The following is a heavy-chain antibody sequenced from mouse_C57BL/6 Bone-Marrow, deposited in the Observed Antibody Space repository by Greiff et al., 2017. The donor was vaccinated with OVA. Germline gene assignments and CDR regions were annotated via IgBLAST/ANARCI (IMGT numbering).Heavy chain of an antibody. CDR1: GFTFSSYG. CDR3: ARQTYYSNYVGWYFDV. CDR2: ISSGGSYT. Sequence: DVQLVESGGDLVKPGGSLKLSCAASGFTFSSYGMSWVRQTPDKRLEWVATISSGGSYTYYPDSVKGRFTISRDNAKNTLYLQMSSLKSEDTAMYYCARQTYYSNYVGWYFDVWGTGTTVTVSS. V-gene: IGHV5-6*01. D-gene: IGHD2-5*01. J-gene: IGHJ1*03.